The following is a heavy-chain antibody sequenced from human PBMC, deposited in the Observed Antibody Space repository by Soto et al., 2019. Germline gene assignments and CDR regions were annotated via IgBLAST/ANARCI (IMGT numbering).Heavy chain of an antibody. V-gene: IGHV3-23*01. Sequence: PGGSLRLSCAASGFTFSSYAMSWVRQAPGKGLEWVSAISGSGGSTYYADSVKGRFTISRDNSKNTLYLQMNSLRAEDTAAYYCAKDPLGSVVVTGELDAFDIWGQGTMVTVSS. CDR1: GFTFSSYA. CDR3: AKDPLGSVVVTGELDAFDI. D-gene: IGHD2-21*02. J-gene: IGHJ3*02. CDR2: ISGSGGST.